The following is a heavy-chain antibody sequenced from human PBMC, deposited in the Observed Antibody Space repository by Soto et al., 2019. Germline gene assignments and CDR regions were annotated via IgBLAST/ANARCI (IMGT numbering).Heavy chain of an antibody. CDR2: IHYTGSA. CDR3: AREQLWVVDY. J-gene: IGHJ4*02. V-gene: IGHV4-39*02. CDR1: GGSISSTRYY. D-gene: IGHD1-1*01. Sequence: QLQLQESGPGLVKPSETLSLTCTVSGGSISSTRYYWGWIRQPPGKGLEWIGTIHYTGSAFYNPSLKSGVTMSVDTSKNQFSLQLSSLTAADAAVYYCAREQLWVVDYRGQGTLVTVSS.